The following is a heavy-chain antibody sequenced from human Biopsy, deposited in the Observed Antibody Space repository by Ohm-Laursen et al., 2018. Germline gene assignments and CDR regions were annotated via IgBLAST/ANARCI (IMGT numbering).Heavy chain of an antibody. CDR1: GGSMSSGAYN. CDR2: VFDSGST. Sequence: TLSLTCSASGGSMSSGAYNWNWVRQHPGKGLEWIGYVFDSGSTYYSPSLEGRLTISIDTPKNQFSLKLTSVTAADTAVYYCARTPLWDGGGYDSPHFDSWGQGTLVTVSS. J-gene: IGHJ5*01. CDR3: ARTPLWDGGGYDSPHFDS. V-gene: IGHV4-31*03. D-gene: IGHD3-22*01.